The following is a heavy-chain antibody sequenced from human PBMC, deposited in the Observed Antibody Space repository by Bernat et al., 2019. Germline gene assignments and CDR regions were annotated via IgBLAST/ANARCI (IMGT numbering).Heavy chain of an antibody. V-gene: IGHV3-30*18. CDR2: ISYDGSNK. Sequence: QVQLVESGGGVVQPGRSLRLSCAASGFTFSSYGMHWVRQAPGKGLEWVAAISYDGSNKYYADSVKGRFTISRDNSKNTLYLQMNSLRAEDTAVYYCAKDTLIVVAGYYYDYWGQGTLVTVSS. D-gene: IGHD2-21*01. CDR1: GFTFSSYG. J-gene: IGHJ4*02. CDR3: AKDTLIVVAGYYYDY.